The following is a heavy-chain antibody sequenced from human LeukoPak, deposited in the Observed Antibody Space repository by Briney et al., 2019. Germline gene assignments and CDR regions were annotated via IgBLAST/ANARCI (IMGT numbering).Heavy chain of an antibody. Sequence: GGSLRLSCAASGFTFSSYSMNWVRQAPGKGLEWVSSISSSSSNIYYADSVKGRFTISRDNAKNSLYLQMNSLRVEDTAVYYCAKDSRGAAAGRLPDYWGQGTLVTVSS. J-gene: IGHJ4*02. CDR2: ISSSSSNI. CDR3: AKDSRGAAAGRLPDY. D-gene: IGHD6-13*01. V-gene: IGHV3-21*01. CDR1: GFTFSSYS.